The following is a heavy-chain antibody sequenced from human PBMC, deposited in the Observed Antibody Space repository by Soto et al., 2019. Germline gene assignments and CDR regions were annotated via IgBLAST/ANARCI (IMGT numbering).Heavy chain of an antibody. V-gene: IGHV4-59*01. CDR2: IYYSGST. Sequence: SETLSLTCTVSCGSISSYYWSWIRQPPGKGLEWIGYIYYSGSTNYNPSLKSRVTISVDTSKNQFSLKLSSVTAADTAVYYCAREGSGEAFDIWGQGTMVTVSS. CDR3: AREGSGEAFDI. CDR1: CGSISSYY. D-gene: IGHD6-25*01. J-gene: IGHJ3*02.